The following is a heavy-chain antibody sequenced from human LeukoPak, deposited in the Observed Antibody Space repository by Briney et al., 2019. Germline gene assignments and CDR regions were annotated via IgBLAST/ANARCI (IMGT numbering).Heavy chain of an antibody. D-gene: IGHD2-2*01. CDR1: GFTFSKAW. CDR3: ARERWDCSSTSCYYSGGLGAFDI. V-gene: IGHV3-15*01. J-gene: IGHJ3*02. Sequence: GGSLRLSCAASGFTFSKAWMSWVRQAPGKGLEWVGRIKSKTDGGTTDYAPPVKGRITISRDDSKNTLYLQINSLKTEDTAVYYCARERWDCSSTSCYYSGGLGAFDIWGQGTMVTVSS. CDR2: IKSKTDGGTT.